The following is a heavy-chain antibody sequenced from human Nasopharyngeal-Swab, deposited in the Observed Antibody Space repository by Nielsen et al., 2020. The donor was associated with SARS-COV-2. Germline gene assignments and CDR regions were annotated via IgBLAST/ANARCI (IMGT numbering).Heavy chain of an antibody. V-gene: IGHV3-74*01. CDR1: GFTFSSFW. CDR2: ISADGSST. CDR3: ARGSGPHGSWDY. Sequence: GGSLRLSCVASGFTFSSFWMHWVRQVAGKGLVWISCISADGSSTSYADSVKGRLTISRDNAKNTLYLQLNTLTGEDTAVYHCARGSGPHGSWDYWGQGTLVTVSS. D-gene: IGHD1-26*01. J-gene: IGHJ4*02.